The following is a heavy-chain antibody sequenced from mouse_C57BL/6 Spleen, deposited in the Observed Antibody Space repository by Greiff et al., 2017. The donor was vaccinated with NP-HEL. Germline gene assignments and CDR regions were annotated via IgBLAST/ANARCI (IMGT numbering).Heavy chain of an antibody. CDR2: SRNKANDYTT. CDR3: ARDGFYYYAMDY. CDR1: GFTFSDFY. Sequence: EVKVVESGGGLVQSGRSLRLSCATSGFTFSDFYMEWVRQAPGKGLEWIAASRNKANDYTTEYSASVKGRFIVSRDTSQSILYLQLNALRAEDTAIYYCARDGFYYYAMDYWGQGTSVTVSS. V-gene: IGHV7-1*01. J-gene: IGHJ4*01.